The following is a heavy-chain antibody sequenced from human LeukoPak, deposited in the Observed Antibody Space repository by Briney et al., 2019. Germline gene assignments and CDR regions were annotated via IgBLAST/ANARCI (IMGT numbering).Heavy chain of an antibody. Sequence: GESLKISCKGSGYSFTSYWIGWVRQMPGKGLEWMGIIYPGDSDTRYSPSFQGQVTISADKSISTAYLQWSSLKASDTAMYYCARLGIAVAGTPQXXXWFDPWGQGTLVTVSS. CDR1: GYSFTSYW. V-gene: IGHV5-51*01. J-gene: IGHJ5*02. CDR2: IYPGDSDT. D-gene: IGHD6-19*01. CDR3: ARLGIAVAGTPQXXXWFDP.